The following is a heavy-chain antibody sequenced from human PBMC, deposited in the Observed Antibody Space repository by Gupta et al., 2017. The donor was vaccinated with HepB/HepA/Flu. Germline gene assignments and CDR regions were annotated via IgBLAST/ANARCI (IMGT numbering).Heavy chain of an antibody. Sequence: QVQLQEWGPGLVKPSQTLSLTCTVSGGSISNSGYYWSWIRQHPGKGLEWIGFIYHNGNAHYSPSLKSRVTISVDTSKNQFSLKLTSVTAADTAVYYCAKTDYDSRGFYLYGWFDPWGQGTLVTVSS. CDR3: AKTDYDSRGFYLYGWFDP. D-gene: IGHD3-22*01. CDR1: GGSISNSGYY. V-gene: IGHV4-31*03. J-gene: IGHJ5*02. CDR2: IYHNGNA.